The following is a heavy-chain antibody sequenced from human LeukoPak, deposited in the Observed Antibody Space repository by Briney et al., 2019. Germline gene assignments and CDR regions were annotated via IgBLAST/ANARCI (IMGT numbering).Heavy chain of an antibody. CDR2: ISSSGSTI. V-gene: IGHV3-48*03. CDR1: GFTLGSYE. Sequence: GGSLRLSCAAPGFTLGSYEMNWVRQAPGKGLEWVSYISSSGSTIYYADSVKGRFTISRDNAKNSLYLQMNSLRAEDTAVYYCARDEGFGELFFDYWGQGTLVTVSS. CDR3: ARDEGFGELFFDY. J-gene: IGHJ4*02. D-gene: IGHD3-10*01.